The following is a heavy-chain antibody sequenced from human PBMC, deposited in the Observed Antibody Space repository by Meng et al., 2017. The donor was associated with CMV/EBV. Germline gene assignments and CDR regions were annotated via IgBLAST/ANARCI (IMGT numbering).Heavy chain of an antibody. CDR2: IYYSGST. V-gene: IGHV4-30-4*08. CDR3: ARVMGPNRTPYYFDY. J-gene: IGHJ4*02. CDR1: GGSIRSGDYD. Sequence: VQLQDSRPGLVSPPQPRSLTCTVSGGSIRSGDYDWSWIRQPPGKGLEWIGYIYYSGSTYYNPSLKSRVTISVDTSKNQFSLKLSSVTAADTAVYYCARVMGPNRTPYYFDYWGQGTLVTVSS. D-gene: IGHD1-14*01.